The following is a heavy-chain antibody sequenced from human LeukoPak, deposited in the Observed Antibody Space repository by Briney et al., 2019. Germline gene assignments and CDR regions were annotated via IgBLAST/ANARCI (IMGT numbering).Heavy chain of an antibody. CDR2: IDIDGGT. J-gene: IGHJ4*02. D-gene: IGHD1-1*01. V-gene: IGHV3-74*01. CDR3: ARDMNYNLDF. Sequence: GGSLRLSCAASGLTFSHSYMQCVRQAPGKGLVWVSRIDIDGGTGYADSVKGRFTSSRDNAKNTVELQMNGLRAEDTALYYCARDMNYNLDFWGQGTLVTVSS. CDR1: GLTFSHSY.